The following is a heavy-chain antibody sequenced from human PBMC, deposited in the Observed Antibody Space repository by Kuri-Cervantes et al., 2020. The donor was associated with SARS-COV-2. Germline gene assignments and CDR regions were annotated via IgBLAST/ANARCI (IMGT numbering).Heavy chain of an antibody. D-gene: IGHD6-13*01. V-gene: IGHV3-7*03. CDR3: AKVQQLGSSWYWFDP. CDR1: GFTFDDYG. Sequence: GESLKISCAASGFTFDDYGMSWVRQAPGKGLEWVANIKQDGSEKYYVDSVKGRFTISRDNAKNSLYLQMNSLRAEDTAVYYCAKVQQLGSSWYWFDPWGQGTLVTVSS. J-gene: IGHJ5*02. CDR2: IKQDGSEK.